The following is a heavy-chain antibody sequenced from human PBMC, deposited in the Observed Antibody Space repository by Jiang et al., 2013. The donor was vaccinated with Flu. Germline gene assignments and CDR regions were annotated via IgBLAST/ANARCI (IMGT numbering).Heavy chain of an antibody. V-gene: IGHV1-18*01. Sequence: STYNGNTNYAQKIQGRVTMTKDTSTSTAYMELSSLTADDTAVYYCATFRDLFHKSGYLDYWGQGTLVTVSS. J-gene: IGHJ4*02. CDR3: ATFRDLFHKSGYLDY. CDR2: STYNGNT. D-gene: IGHD3-3*01.